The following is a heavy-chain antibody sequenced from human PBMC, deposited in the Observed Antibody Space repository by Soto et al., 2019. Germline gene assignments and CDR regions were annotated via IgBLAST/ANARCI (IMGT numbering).Heavy chain of an antibody. V-gene: IGHV3-48*01. Sequence: EVQLVESGGGLVQPGGSLRLSCAASGFTFSSYSMNWVRQAPGKGLEWVSYISRSSSTIYYADSVKGRFTISRDNAKNSLYLQMNSLRAEDTAVYYCASQSSEWLLFASWGQGTLVTVSS. J-gene: IGHJ4*02. D-gene: IGHD5-12*01. CDR1: GFTFSSYS. CDR2: ISRSSSTI. CDR3: ASQSSEWLLFAS.